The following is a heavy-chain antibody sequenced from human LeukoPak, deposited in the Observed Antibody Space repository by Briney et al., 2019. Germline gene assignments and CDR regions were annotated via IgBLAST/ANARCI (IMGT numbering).Heavy chain of an antibody. CDR2: IYYSGST. CDR1: GGSISSYY. Sequence: ASETLSLTCTVSGGSISSYYWSWLRQPPGKGLEWIGYIYYSGSTNYNPSLKSRVTISVDTSKNQFSLKLSSVTAADTAVYYCARDRHMDKGLLAAFDIWGQGTMVTVSS. CDR3: ARDRHMDKGLLAAFDI. D-gene: IGHD5-18*01. J-gene: IGHJ3*02. V-gene: IGHV4-59*01.